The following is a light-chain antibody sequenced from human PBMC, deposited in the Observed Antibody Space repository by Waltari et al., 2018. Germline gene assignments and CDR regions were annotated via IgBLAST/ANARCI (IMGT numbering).Light chain of an antibody. CDR3: FSYAERVV. CDR2: DVS. Sequence: QSALTQPRPVSGSPGQSVTISCTGTSSNVGGYNYVSWYQQHPGKAPGLIIFDVSKRPSGVPDRFSGSKSGNPASLTISGLQAEYEADYYCFSYAERVVFGGGTKLTVL. J-gene: IGLJ2*01. CDR1: SSNVGGYNY. V-gene: IGLV2-11*01.